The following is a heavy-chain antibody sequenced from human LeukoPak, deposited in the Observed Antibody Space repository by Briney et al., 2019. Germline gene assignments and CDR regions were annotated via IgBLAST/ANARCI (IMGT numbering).Heavy chain of an antibody. CDR3: AKDRETDFWSGQGTYYFDY. V-gene: IGHV3-53*05. D-gene: IGHD3-3*01. CDR1: GFTVSSNY. CDR2: IYSGGST. Sequence: GGSLRLSCAASGFTVSSNYMSWVRQAPGKGLEWVSVIYSGGSTYYADSVKGRFTISRDNSNNTLYLQMNSLRVEDTAVYYCAKDRETDFWSGQGTYYFDYWGQGTLVTVSS. J-gene: IGHJ4*02.